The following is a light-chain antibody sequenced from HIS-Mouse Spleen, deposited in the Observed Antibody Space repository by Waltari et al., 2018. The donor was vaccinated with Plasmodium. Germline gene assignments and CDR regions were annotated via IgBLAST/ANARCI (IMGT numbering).Light chain of an antibody. J-gene: IGKJ5*01. CDR3: QQFNSYPQGT. CDR2: DAS. CDR1: QGISSA. V-gene: IGKV1-13*02. Sequence: IQFTQSPSSLSASVGNRVTIPCRASQGISSALAWYQQKPGKAPKLLIYDASSLESGVPSRFSGSGSGTDFTLTISSLQPEDFATYYCQQFNSYPQGTFGQGTRLEIK.